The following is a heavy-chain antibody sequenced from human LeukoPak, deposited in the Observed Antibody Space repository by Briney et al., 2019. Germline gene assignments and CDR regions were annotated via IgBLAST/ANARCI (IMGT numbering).Heavy chain of an antibody. V-gene: IGHV3-33*06. D-gene: IGHD3-22*01. CDR3: AKGKSGDSSDYYPDY. Sequence: PGGSLRLSCAASGFTFSSYGMHWVRQAPGKGLEWVAVIWYDGSNKYYADSVKGRFTISRDNSKNTLYLQMNSLRAEDTALYFCAKGKSGDSSDYYPDYWGQGTLVIVSS. CDR2: IWYDGSNK. CDR1: GFTFSSYG. J-gene: IGHJ4*02.